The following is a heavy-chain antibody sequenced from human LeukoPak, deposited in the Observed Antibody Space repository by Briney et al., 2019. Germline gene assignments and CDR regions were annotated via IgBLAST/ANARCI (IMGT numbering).Heavy chain of an antibody. CDR1: GGSFSGYY. Sequence: SETLSLTCAVYGGSFSGYYWSWIRQPPGKGLEWIGEINHSGSTNYNPSLKSRVTISVDTSKSQFSLKLSSVTAADTAVYYCARASGFWYMDVWGNGTTVTVSS. CDR3: ARASGFWYMDV. V-gene: IGHV4-34*01. CDR2: INHSGST. D-gene: IGHD3-22*01. J-gene: IGHJ6*03.